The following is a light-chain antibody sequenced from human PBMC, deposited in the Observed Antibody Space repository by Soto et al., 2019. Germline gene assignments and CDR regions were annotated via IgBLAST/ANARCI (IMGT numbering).Light chain of an antibody. Sequence: IQMTQSPSSLSASVGDRVTITCQASQDISVDLNWYQQKPGRVHTLLISAASTLHIGVPSRFVDSGYGTDFTPSIRALQPEDFATYSRQQVHAYPAFGYG. CDR1: QDISVD. CDR2: AAS. J-gene: IGKJ1*01. V-gene: IGKV1-6*01. CDR3: QQVHAYPA.